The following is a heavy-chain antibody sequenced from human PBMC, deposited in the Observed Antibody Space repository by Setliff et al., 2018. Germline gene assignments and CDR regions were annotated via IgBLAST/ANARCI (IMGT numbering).Heavy chain of an antibody. V-gene: IGHV1-18*01. CDR3: ARGRGPDIVVTIPGDY. D-gene: IGHD2-15*01. Sequence: ASVKVSCKPSGYNFITLGINWVRQAPGQGLEWVGWISPYSGKTDYAQKFQGRVIMTIDPSATTAYMELKALRSDDTAVYYCARGRGPDIVVTIPGDYWGQGTQVTVSS. J-gene: IGHJ4*02. CDR1: GYNFITLG. CDR2: ISPYSGKT.